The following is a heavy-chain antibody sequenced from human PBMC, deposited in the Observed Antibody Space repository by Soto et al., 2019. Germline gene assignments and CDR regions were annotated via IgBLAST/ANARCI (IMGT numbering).Heavy chain of an antibody. CDR1: GGSISSYY. CDR2: IYYSGST. D-gene: IGHD1-26*01. CDR3: ARGELAELTDVWFDP. J-gene: IGHJ5*02. Sequence: PSETLSLTCTVSGGSISSYYWSWIRQPPGKGLEWIGYIYYSGSTNYNPSLKSRVTISVDTSKNQFSLKLSSVTAADTAVYYCARGELAELTDVWFDPWGQGTLVTVSS. V-gene: IGHV4-59*01.